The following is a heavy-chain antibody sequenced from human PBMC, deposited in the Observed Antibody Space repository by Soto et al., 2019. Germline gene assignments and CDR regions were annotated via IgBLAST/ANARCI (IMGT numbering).Heavy chain of an antibody. D-gene: IGHD1-7*01. J-gene: IGHJ4*02. V-gene: IGHV1-2*02. CDR2: IGPNRGDT. Sequence: ASVKVSCKASGYTFTGYYIHWVRQAPGQGLEWMGEIGPNRGDTKYAQKFQGRVTMTRDTSISTVYMELSNLSPDDTAVYYCGRGRSGELVVSYWGQGTLVTVSS. CDR3: GRGRSGELVVSY. CDR1: GYTFTGYY.